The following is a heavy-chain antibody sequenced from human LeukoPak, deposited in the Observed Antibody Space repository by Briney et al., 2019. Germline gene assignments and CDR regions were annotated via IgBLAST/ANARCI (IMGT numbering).Heavy chain of an antibody. CDR3: ARVPSGIYSPWLV. J-gene: IGHJ4*02. V-gene: IGHV1-2*02. CDR1: GYTFTEYY. Sequence: ASVKVSCKASGYTFTEYYIHWVRQAPGQGLEWMGWVNPISGGTNFAQKFQGRVIMTRDTSISTAYMGLSRLRSDDTAMYYCARVPSGIYSPWLVWGQGTLVTVSS. CDR2: VNPISGGT. D-gene: IGHD1-26*01.